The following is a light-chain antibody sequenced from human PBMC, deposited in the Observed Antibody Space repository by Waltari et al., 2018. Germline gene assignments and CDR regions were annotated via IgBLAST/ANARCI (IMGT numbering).Light chain of an antibody. V-gene: IGLV3-21*04. CDR3: QVWHPAIDPGV. Sequence: SYVLTQPPSVSVAPGETARITCGGDNIGSYSVHWYQQRPGQAPVLVIFYDGDRPSGLPERFSGSNSGTTATLTITRVEAGDEANYYCQVWHPAIDPGVFGPGTEVTV. CDR2: YDG. J-gene: IGLJ1*01. CDR1: NIGSYS.